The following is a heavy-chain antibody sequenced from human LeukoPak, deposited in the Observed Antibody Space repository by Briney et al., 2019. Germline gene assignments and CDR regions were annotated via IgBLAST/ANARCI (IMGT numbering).Heavy chain of an antibody. CDR2: ITRDGSST. J-gene: IGHJ6*04. CDR3: ARDPGYESWSPFWGGMDV. V-gene: IGHV3-74*01. Sequence: GGSLRLSCAASGFTFSSSWMHWVRQAPGKGLVWVSRITRDGSSTTYADSVKGRFTTSRDNARNTLYLQMDSLRDDDTAVYYCARDPGYESWSPFWGGMDVWGNGTTVIVSS. CDR1: GFTFSSSW. D-gene: IGHD3-16*01.